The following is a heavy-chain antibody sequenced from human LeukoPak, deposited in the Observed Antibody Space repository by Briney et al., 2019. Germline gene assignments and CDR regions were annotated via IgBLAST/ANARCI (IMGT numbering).Heavy chain of an antibody. J-gene: IGHJ4*02. CDR3: VTSWELPTYYFDY. CDR1: GFTFSDSY. V-gene: IGHV3-11*01. Sequence: GGSLRLSCAASGFTFSDSYMTWVRQAPGKGVEWVAYISGSGHDINYSESAKGRFTISRDNAKNSLYLQMSSLRVEDTALYYCVTSWELPTYYFDYWGQGALVTVSS. CDR2: ISGSGHDI. D-gene: IGHD3-10*01.